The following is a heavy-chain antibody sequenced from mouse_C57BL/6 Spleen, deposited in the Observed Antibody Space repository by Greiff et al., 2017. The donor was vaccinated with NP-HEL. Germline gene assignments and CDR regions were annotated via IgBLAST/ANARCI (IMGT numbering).Heavy chain of an antibody. J-gene: IGHJ1*03. D-gene: IGHD1-1*01. Sequence: DVKLVESGGGLVQPGGSLKLSCAASGFTFSDYGMAWVRQAPRKGPEWVAFISNLAYSIYYADTVTGRFTISRENAKNTLYLEMSSLRSEDTAMYYCARRGNYYGSSYYFDVWGTGTTVTVSS. V-gene: IGHV5-15*04. CDR1: GFTFSDYG. CDR2: ISNLAYSI. CDR3: ARRGNYYGSSYYFDV.